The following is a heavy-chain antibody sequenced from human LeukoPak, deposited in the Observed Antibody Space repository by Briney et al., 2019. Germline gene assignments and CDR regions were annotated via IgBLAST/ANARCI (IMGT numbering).Heavy chain of an antibody. V-gene: IGHV3-23*01. CDR1: GFTFCSYA. CDR3: AKVLTLFSGGSYLVSGLYV. D-gene: IGHD1-26*01. Sequence: QTGGSLRLSCAASGFTFCSYAMSWVRQAPGKGLEWVSAISGSGGSTYYADSVKGRFTNSRDNSKNTLYLQMNSLRAEDTAVYYCAKVLTLFSGGSYLVSGLYVWGQGTTVTVSS. J-gene: IGHJ6*02. CDR2: ISGSGGST.